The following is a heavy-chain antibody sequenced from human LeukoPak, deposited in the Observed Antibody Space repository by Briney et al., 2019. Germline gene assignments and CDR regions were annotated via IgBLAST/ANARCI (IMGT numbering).Heavy chain of an antibody. Sequence: SETLSLTCAVYGGSSSGYYWSWIRQPPGKGLEWIGEINHSGSTNYNPSLKSRVTISGDTSKHHFSLELRSVTAADTAVYYCAISGNYFSRDAFDIWGQGTMVTVSS. CDR1: GGSSSGYY. CDR2: INHSGST. J-gene: IGHJ3*02. D-gene: IGHD1-26*01. CDR3: AISGNYFSRDAFDI. V-gene: IGHV4-34*01.